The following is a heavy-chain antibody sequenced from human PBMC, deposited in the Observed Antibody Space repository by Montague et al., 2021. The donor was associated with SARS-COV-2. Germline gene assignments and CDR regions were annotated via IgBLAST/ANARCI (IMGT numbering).Heavy chain of an antibody. CDR3: ARDLGIMDV. V-gene: IGHV4-61*02. J-gene: IGHJ6*03. D-gene: IGHD7-27*01. CDR2: IYSSGST. CDR1: GGSINSGSYH. Sequence: TLSLTCTVSGGSINSGSYHWSWIRQPAGKGLEWIGRIYSSGSTNYNPSLKSRVTISVDTSKNQSSLKVTSVTAADTAVYFCARDLGIMDVWGKGTTVTVSS.